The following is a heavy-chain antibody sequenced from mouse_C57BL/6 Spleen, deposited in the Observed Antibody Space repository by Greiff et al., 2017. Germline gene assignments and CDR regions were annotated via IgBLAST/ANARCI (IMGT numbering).Heavy chain of an antibody. V-gene: IGHV14-3*01. Sequence: EVQLKESVAELVRPGASVKLSCTASGFNIKNTYMHWVKQRPEQGLEWIGRIDPANGNTKYAPKFQGKATITADTSSNTAYLQRSSLTSEDTAIYYWARTDYYGSSYPFDYWGQGTTLTVSS. CDR2: IDPANGNT. CDR1: GFNIKNTY. D-gene: IGHD1-1*01. CDR3: ARTDYYGSSYPFDY. J-gene: IGHJ2*01.